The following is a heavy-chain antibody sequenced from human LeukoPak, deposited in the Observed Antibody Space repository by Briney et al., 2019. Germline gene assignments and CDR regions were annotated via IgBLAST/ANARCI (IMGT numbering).Heavy chain of an antibody. Sequence: SVKVSCKASGGILSGYAISWLRQAPGQGLEWMGRVVPILDVTNYAPKFRDRLTITADKSTTTAYLELSSLRSEDTAVYYCAREDGSGSYQRGTFDIWGQGTMVTVSS. J-gene: IGHJ3*02. CDR3: AREDGSGSYQRGTFDI. D-gene: IGHD3-10*01. CDR1: GGILSGYA. CDR2: VVPILDVT. V-gene: IGHV1-69*04.